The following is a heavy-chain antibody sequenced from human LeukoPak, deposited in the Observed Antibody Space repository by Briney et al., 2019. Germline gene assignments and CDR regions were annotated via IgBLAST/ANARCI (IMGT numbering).Heavy chain of an antibody. Sequence: GGSLRLSCAGSGFTFSSYDMHWVRQPTGKGLEWVSGIVTAGDTYYLGSVKGRFTISRENAKSSLYLQMNSLRAGDTAVYYCARGGREYFDWLSLYWYFDLWGRGTLVTVSS. V-gene: IGHV3-13*01. CDR1: GFTFSSYD. CDR3: ARGGREYFDWLSLYWYFDL. J-gene: IGHJ2*01. CDR2: IVTAGDT. D-gene: IGHD3-9*01.